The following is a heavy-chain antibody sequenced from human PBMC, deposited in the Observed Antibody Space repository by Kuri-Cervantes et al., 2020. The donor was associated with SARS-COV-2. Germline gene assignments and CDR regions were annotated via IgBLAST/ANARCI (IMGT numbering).Heavy chain of an antibody. CDR3: AKFAKVLLWFGDHYYFDY. CDR2: ISSSGGIYM. CDR1: GFTFSGYY. J-gene: IGHJ4*02. D-gene: IGHD3-10*01. Sequence: GESLKISCAASGFTFSGYYMSWIRQAPGKVLEWVSYISSSGGIYMQYAYSVKGRFTISRDNSKNTLYLQMNSLRAEDTAVYYCAKFAKVLLWFGDHYYFDYWGQGTLVTVSS. V-gene: IGHV3-11*01.